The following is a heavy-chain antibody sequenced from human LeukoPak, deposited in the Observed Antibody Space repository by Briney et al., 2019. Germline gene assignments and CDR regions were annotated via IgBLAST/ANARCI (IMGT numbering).Heavy chain of an antibody. CDR1: GGSFSGYY. Sequence: SETLSLTCAVYGGSFSGYYWSWIRQPPGKGLEWIGEINHSGSTNYNPSLKSRVTISVGTSKSQFSLKLSSVTAADTAVYYCARHPYSSSWYYYYYMDVWGKGTTVTISS. D-gene: IGHD6-13*01. J-gene: IGHJ6*03. CDR2: INHSGST. CDR3: ARHPYSSSWYYYYYMDV. V-gene: IGHV4-34*01.